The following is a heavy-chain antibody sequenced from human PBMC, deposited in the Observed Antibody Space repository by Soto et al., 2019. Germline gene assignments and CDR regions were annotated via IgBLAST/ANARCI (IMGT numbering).Heavy chain of an antibody. J-gene: IGHJ4*02. CDR3: AKDGYSSGWYGGFDY. Sequence: PGGSLRLSCAASGFTFSSDSMSWVRQAPGKGLEWVSAISGSGGSTYYADSVKGRFTISRDNSKNTLYLQMNSLRAEDTAVYYCAKDGYSSGWYGGFDYWGQGTLVTVSS. CDR2: ISGSGGST. V-gene: IGHV3-23*01. CDR1: GFTFSSDS. D-gene: IGHD6-19*01.